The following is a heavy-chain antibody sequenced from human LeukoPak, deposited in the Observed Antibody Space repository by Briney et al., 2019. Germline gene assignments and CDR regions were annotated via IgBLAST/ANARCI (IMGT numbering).Heavy chain of an antibody. V-gene: IGHV3-23*01. Sequence: GGSLRLSCAASGFTFSSYGMSWVRQAPGEGLEWVSAISGSGGSTYYADSVKGRFTISRDNSKNTLYLQMNSLRAEDTAVYYCAKPKISDYYYYMDVWGKGTTVTVSS. D-gene: IGHD6-25*01. CDR3: AKPKISDYYYYMDV. CDR2: ISGSGGST. J-gene: IGHJ6*03. CDR1: GFTFSSYG.